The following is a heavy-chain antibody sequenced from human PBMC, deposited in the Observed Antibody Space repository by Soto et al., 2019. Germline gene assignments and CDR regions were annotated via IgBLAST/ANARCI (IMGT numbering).Heavy chain of an antibody. V-gene: IGHV1-18*01. CDR3: AREAAAGTPNWFDP. CDR2: ISAYNGNT. J-gene: IGHJ5*02. CDR1: GYTFTSYG. Sequence: GASVKVSCKASGYTFTSYGISWVRQAPGQGLEWVGWISAYNGNTNYAQKLQGRVTMTTDTSTSTAYMELRSLRSDDTAVYYCAREAAAGTPNWFDPWGQGTRVTVSS. D-gene: IGHD6-13*01.